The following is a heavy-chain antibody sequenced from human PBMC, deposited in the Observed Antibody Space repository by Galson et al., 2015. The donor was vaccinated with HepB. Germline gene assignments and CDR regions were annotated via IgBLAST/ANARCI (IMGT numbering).Heavy chain of an antibody. CDR2: IPYDGSNK. J-gene: IGHJ4*02. V-gene: IGHV3-30*18. CDR3: AKYDYAWGSLPFGGGIDY. D-gene: IGHD3-16*01. Sequence: SLRHSCAASRVSFHNYGMHWVRQAPGKGLEWVALIPYDGSNKDYAESVKGRFTISRDNSKNTLYMQMNNLRPEDTAVYYCAKYDYAWGSLPFGGGIDYWGQGNLVTVSS. CDR1: RVSFHNYG.